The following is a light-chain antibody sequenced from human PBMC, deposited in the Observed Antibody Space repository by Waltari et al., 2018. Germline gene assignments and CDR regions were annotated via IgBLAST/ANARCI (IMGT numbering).Light chain of an antibody. CDR2: WAS. CDR1: QSVLSSSNNKNY. V-gene: IGKV4-1*01. Sequence: DIVMTQSPDSLAVSLGERATINCKSSQSVLSSSNNKNYLAWYQQKPGQPPKLLISWASTREYGVPDRLSGSGSGTDFTLTINSLQAEDVAIYYCQQYYGSPFNFGQGTNLEI. CDR3: QQYYGSPFN. J-gene: IGKJ2*01.